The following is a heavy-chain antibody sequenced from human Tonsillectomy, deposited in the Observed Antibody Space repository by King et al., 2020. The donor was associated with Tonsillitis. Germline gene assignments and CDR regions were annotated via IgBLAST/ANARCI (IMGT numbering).Heavy chain of an antibody. J-gene: IGHJ6*03. D-gene: IGHD6-6*01. Sequence: VQLQESGPGLVKPSETLSLTCTVSGGSISGYYWSWIRQPPGKGLEWIGYIYYTGSTNYNPSLKSRVTISVDTSKNQFSLKLSSVTAADTAVYYCARLLSSSDYYYYYFYMDVWGKGTTVTDSS. CDR2: IYYTGST. CDR3: ARLLSSSDYYYYYFYMDV. V-gene: IGHV4-59*08. CDR1: GGSISGYY.